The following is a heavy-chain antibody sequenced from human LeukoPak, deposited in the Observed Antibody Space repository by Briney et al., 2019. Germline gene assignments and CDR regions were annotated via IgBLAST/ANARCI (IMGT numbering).Heavy chain of an antibody. CDR3: ARVARAGIWFGELRPYYYYGMDV. CDR2: INPSGGST. CDR1: GYTFTSYY. J-gene: IGHJ6*02. D-gene: IGHD3-10*01. V-gene: IGHV1-46*01. Sequence: ASVKVSCKASGYTFTSYYMHWVRQAPGQGLEWMGIINPSGGSTSYAQKFQGRVTMTRDTSTSTVYIELSSLRSEDTAVYYCARVARAGIWFGELRPYYYYGMDVWGQGTTVTVSS.